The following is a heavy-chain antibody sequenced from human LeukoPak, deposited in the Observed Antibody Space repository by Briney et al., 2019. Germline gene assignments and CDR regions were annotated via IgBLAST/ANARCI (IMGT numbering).Heavy chain of an antibody. CDR1: GGSISTGAFS. CDR3: ARVTGYVMEDYFDY. Sequence: SETLSLTCAVSGGSISTGAFSWYWLRQTPGQGPEWIGYIYSSGSSYYNPSLQSRFIISVDTSKNQLSLRVTSVTAADTAVYYCARVTGYVMEDYFDYWGQGTLVTVSS. J-gene: IGHJ4*02. V-gene: IGHV4-30-4*07. D-gene: IGHD6-13*01. CDR2: IYSSGSS.